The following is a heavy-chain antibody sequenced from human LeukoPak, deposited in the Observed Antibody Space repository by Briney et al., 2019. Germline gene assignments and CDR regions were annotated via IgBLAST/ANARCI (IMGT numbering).Heavy chain of an antibody. CDR2: IYSGGRT. Sequence: GGCLRLSCAVPGFIVSSNYMTWVRQAPGKGLEWVSVIYSGGRTYYAGAVKGRCTTSRDNTKNTLHLLMNNLRAEDTAVYYCARAPDGYEAFDIWGQGTMVTVSS. J-gene: IGHJ3*02. D-gene: IGHD3-22*01. V-gene: IGHV3-66*01. CDR3: ARAPDGYEAFDI. CDR1: GFIVSSNY.